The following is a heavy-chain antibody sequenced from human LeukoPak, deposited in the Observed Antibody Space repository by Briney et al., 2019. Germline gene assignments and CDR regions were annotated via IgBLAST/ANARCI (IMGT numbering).Heavy chain of an antibody. Sequence: GGSLRLSCAASGFTVSSNYMSWVRQAPGKGLEWVSVIYSGGSTYYADSVKGRFTISRDNSKNTLYLQMNSLRAEDTAVYYRARERNYYFDYWGQGTLVTVSS. CDR2: IYSGGST. V-gene: IGHV3-53*01. CDR1: GFTVSSNY. J-gene: IGHJ4*02. CDR3: ARERNYYFDY.